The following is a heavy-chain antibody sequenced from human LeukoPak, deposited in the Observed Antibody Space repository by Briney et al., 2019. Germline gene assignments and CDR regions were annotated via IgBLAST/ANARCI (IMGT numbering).Heavy chain of an antibody. CDR2: IYYNGST. CDR1: GGTISSYY. CDR3: ARRTSWWSLDY. V-gene: IGHV4-59*08. Sequence: SETLSLTCTASGGTISSYYWSWIRQPPGKGLEWIGSIYYNGSTNYNPSLKSRVTISVDTSKNPFSLKLSSVTAADTAVYYCARRTSWWSLDYWGQGTLVTVSS. J-gene: IGHJ4*02. D-gene: IGHD2-15*01.